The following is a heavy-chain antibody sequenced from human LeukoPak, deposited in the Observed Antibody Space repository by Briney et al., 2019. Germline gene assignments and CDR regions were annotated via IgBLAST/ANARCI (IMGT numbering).Heavy chain of an antibody. CDR2: ISWNSGSI. Sequence: GRSLRLSCAASGFTFDDYAMHWVRQAPGKGLEWVSGISWNSGSIGYADSVKGRFTISRDNAKSSLYLQMNSLRAEDTALYYCAKGYCSSTSCTEFDYWGQGTLVTVSS. D-gene: IGHD2-2*01. J-gene: IGHJ4*02. CDR1: GFTFDDYA. V-gene: IGHV3-9*01. CDR3: AKGYCSSTSCTEFDY.